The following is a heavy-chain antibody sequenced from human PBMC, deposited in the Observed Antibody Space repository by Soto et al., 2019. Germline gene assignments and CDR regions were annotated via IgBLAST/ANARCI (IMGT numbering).Heavy chain of an antibody. CDR2: INYSGRA. CDR1: GGSISTYY. D-gene: IGHD2-2*01. Sequence: PSETLSLTCTASGGSISTYYWSWIRQPPGKGLEWIGYINYSGRANYNPSLKSRVTMSLDTSKNQFSLKLRSVTAADTALFYCARYAGSRWFDYWGQGTLVTVSS. V-gene: IGHV4-59*01. CDR3: ARYAGSRWFDY. J-gene: IGHJ4*02.